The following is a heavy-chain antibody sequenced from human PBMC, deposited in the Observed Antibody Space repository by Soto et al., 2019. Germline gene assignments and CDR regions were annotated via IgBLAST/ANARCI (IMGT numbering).Heavy chain of an antibody. D-gene: IGHD6-13*01. V-gene: IGHV3-7*04. CDR1: GFTFSISW. CDR3: ARGGSWYNDY. CDR2: IKQDGSEK. J-gene: IGHJ4*02. Sequence: EVQVVDSGGGLVQPGGSLRLSCVASGFTFSISWMTWVGQAPGKGLEWVANIKQDGSEKYYVASVKGRFTISRDNAKNSLYLQMNTLRAEDTAVYYCARGGSWYNDYWGQGTLVTVSS.